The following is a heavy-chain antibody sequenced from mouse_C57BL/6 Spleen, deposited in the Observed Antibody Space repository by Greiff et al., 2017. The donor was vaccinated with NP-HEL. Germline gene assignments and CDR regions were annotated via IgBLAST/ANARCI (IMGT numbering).Heavy chain of an antibody. D-gene: IGHD2-5*01. V-gene: IGHV1-52*01. CDR1: GYTFTSYW. CDR3: ARADYSNYTYYFDY. Sequence: QVQLQQSGAELVRPGSSVKLSCKASGYTFTSYWMHWVKQRPIQGLEWIGNIDPSDSETHYNQKFKDKATLTVDKSSSTAYMQLSSLTSEDSAVYYCARADYSNYTYYFDYWGQGTTLTVSS. CDR2: IDPSDSET. J-gene: IGHJ2*01.